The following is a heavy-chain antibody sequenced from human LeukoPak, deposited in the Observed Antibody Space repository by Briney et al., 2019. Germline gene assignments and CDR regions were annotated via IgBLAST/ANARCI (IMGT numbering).Heavy chain of an antibody. J-gene: IGHJ4*02. CDR1: GFTFSSYG. Sequence: PGGSLRLSCAASGFTFSSYGMHWVRQAPGKGLEWVAVIWYDGSNKYYADSVKGRFTISRDNSKNTLYLQMNSLRAEDTAVYYCARDSQWLARGFDYWGQGTLVTVSS. D-gene: IGHD6-19*01. CDR2: IWYDGSNK. V-gene: IGHV3-33*01. CDR3: ARDSQWLARGFDY.